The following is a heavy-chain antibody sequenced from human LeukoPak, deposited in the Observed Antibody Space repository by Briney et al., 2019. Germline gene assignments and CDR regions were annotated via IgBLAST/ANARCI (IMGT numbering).Heavy chain of an antibody. CDR1: GSTFSDYY. CDR3: ASPAAGSNSDY. D-gene: IGHD6-13*01. Sequence: GGSLRLSCAASGSTFSDYYMSWIRQAPGKGLEWVSYISIIGSYTNYADSVKGRFTISRDNAEKALYLQMNSLRAEDTAVYYCASPAAGSNSDYWGQGTLVTVSS. J-gene: IGHJ4*02. V-gene: IGHV3-11*03. CDR2: ISIIGSYT.